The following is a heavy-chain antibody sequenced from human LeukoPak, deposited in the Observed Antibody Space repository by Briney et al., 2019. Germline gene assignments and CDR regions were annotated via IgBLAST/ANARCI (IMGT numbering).Heavy chain of an antibody. J-gene: IGHJ6*03. V-gene: IGHV3-64*01. CDR2: ISSNGGST. D-gene: IGHD3-3*01. CDR1: GFTFSSYA. Sequence: PGGSLRLSCAASGFTFSSYAMHWVRQAPGKGLECVSAISSNGGSTYYANSVKGRFTISRDNSKNTLYLQMDSLRAEDMAVYYCARMYYDFWSGIRGDYYYYMDVWGKGTTVTVSS. CDR3: ARMYYDFWSGIRGDYYYYMDV.